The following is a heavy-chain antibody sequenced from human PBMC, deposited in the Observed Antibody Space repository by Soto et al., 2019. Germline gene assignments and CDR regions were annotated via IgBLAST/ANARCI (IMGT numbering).Heavy chain of an antibody. CDR2: ISSSSSYI. V-gene: IGHV3-21*01. CDR1: GFTFSSYS. J-gene: IGHJ6*02. Sequence: GGSLRLSCAASGFTFSSYSMNWVRQAPGKWLEWVSSISSSSSYIYYADSVKGRFTISRDNAKNSLYLQMNSLRAEDTAVYYCARSRIAAARYYYYYGMDVWGQGXTVTVYS. CDR3: ARSRIAAARYYYYYGMDV. D-gene: IGHD6-13*01.